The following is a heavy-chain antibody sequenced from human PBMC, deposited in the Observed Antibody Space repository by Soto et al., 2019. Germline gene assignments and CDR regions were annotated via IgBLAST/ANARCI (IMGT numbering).Heavy chain of an antibody. J-gene: IGHJ4*02. CDR2: IIPILGIA. CDR3: ARVTTGTTIPDDY. V-gene: IGHV1-69*02. CDR1: GGTFSSYT. D-gene: IGHD1-1*01. Sequence: SVKVSCKASGGTFSSYTISWVRQAPGQGLEWMGRIIPILGIANYAQKFQGRVTITADKSTSTAYMELSSLRSEDTAVYYCARVTTGTTIPDDYWGQGALVTVSS.